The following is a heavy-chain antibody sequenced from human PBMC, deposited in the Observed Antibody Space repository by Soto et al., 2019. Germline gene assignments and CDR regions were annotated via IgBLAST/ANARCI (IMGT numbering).Heavy chain of an antibody. Sequence: GGSLRLSCAASGFTFSSYWMHWVRQAPGKGLVWVSRINSDGSSTSYADSVKGRLTISRDNAKNTLYLQMNSLRAEDTAVYYCATSDCSGGSCYRRLDYWGQGTLVTVPS. D-gene: IGHD2-15*01. J-gene: IGHJ4*02. V-gene: IGHV3-74*01. CDR3: ATSDCSGGSCYRRLDY. CDR2: INSDGSST. CDR1: GFTFSSYW.